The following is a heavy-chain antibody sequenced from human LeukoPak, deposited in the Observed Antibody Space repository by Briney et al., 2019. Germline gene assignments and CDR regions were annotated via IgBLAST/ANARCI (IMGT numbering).Heavy chain of an antibody. Sequence: SQTLSLTCTVSGGSISSGDYYWSWIRQPPGKGLEWIGYIYYSGSTYYNPSLKRRVTISVDTSKNQFSLKLSSATAADTAVYYCARAPLLLRYYYYYYMDVWGKGTTVTVSS. J-gene: IGHJ6*03. D-gene: IGHD3-10*01. V-gene: IGHV4-30-4*08. CDR3: ARAPLLLRYYYYYYMDV. CDR1: GGSISSGDYY. CDR2: IYYSGST.